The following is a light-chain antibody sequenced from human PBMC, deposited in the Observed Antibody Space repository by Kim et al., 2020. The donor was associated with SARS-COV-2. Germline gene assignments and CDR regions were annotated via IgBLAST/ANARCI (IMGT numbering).Light chain of an antibody. CDR3: AAWDDNLNAWV. CDR1: SSNIGSNT. J-gene: IGLJ3*02. V-gene: IGLV1-44*01. CDR2: SNN. Sequence: GQRVTISCSGSSSNIGSNTVNWCQQLPGTAPKLLIYSNNQRPSGVPDRFSGSKSGTSASLAISGLQSEDEADYYCAAWDDNLNAWVFGGGTQLTVL.